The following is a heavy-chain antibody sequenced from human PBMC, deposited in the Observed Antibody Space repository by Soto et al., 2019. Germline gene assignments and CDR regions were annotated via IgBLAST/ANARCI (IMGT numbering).Heavy chain of an antibody. CDR2: ISSSSSYI. CDR1: GFTFISYS. D-gene: IGHD4-17*01. Sequence: GGSLRLSCAASGFTFISYSMNWVRQAPGKGLEWVSSISSSSSYIYYADSVKGRFTISRDNAKNSLYLQMNSLRAEDTAVYYCARDLDYGGNSVYYYYYGMDVWGQGTTVTVPS. CDR3: ARDLDYGGNSVYYYYYGMDV. V-gene: IGHV3-21*01. J-gene: IGHJ6*02.